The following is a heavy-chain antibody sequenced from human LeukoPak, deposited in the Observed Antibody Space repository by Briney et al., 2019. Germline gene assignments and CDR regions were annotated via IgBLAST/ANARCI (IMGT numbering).Heavy chain of an antibody. Sequence: ASVTVSCKASRYTFAPYYIHWVRQAAGQGLAGMGWINPNSGGTNYAPKFQGRVTMTGDTSISTAYMDLSRLRSDDTAVYYCARDKDGYNYVPYYWGQGILVTVSS. V-gene: IGHV1-2*02. D-gene: IGHD5-24*01. CDR2: INPNSGGT. CDR3: ARDKDGYNYVPYY. J-gene: IGHJ4*02. CDR1: RYTFAPYY.